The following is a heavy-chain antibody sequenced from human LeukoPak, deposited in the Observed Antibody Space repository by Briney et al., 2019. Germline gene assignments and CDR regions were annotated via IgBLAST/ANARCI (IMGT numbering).Heavy chain of an antibody. V-gene: IGHV1-69*06. CDR2: IIPIFGTA. Sequence: SVKVSCKASGYIFTSYNMNWVRQAPGQGLEWMGGIIPIFGTANYAQKFQGRVTITADKSTSTAYMELSSLRSEDTAVYYCARAVAVAGEYYYYYYYMDVWGKGTTVTVSS. J-gene: IGHJ6*03. D-gene: IGHD6-19*01. CDR1: GYIFTSYN. CDR3: ARAVAVAGEYYYYYYYMDV.